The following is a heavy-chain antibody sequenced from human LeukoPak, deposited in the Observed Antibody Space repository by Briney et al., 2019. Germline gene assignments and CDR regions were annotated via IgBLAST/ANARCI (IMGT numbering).Heavy chain of an antibody. J-gene: IGHJ4*02. CDR3: ARFCPRFYGYVWGSYRSKYYFDY. V-gene: IGHV4-34*09. D-gene: IGHD3-16*02. Sequence: PSETLSLTCVVSGTSFSAYYWTWIRQPPGKGLEWIGEINPSGGTNYNPSLKSRVTISVDTSKNQFSLKLSSVTAADTAVYYCARFCPRFYGYVWGSYRSKYYFDYWGQGTLVTVSS. CDR2: INPSGGT. CDR1: GTSFSAYY.